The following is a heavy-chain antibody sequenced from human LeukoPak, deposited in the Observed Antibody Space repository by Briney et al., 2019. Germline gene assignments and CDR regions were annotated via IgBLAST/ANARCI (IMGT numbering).Heavy chain of an antibody. CDR1: GFTFSSYS. CDR2: ISSSSSYI. CDR3: ARGLLYEAFDI. J-gene: IGHJ3*02. Sequence: GGSLRLSCAASGFTFSSYSMNWVRQAPGKGLEWVSSISSSSSYIYYADSVKGRSTISRDNAKNSLYLQMNSLRAEDTAVYYCARGLLYEAFDIWGQGTMVTVSS. D-gene: IGHD3-10*01. V-gene: IGHV3-21*01.